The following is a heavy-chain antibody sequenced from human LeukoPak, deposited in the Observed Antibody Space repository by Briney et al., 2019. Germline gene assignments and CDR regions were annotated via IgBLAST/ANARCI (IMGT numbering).Heavy chain of an antibody. CDR3: ARDTIVATINDAFDI. J-gene: IGHJ3*02. V-gene: IGHV1-46*01. CDR2: INPSGGYT. CDR1: GYTFTSYY. Sequence: GASVKVSCKASGYTFTSYYIHWVRQAPGQGLEWMGIINPSGGYTRYAQKFQGRVTVTRDTSTSTVYMELSSLRSDDTAVYYCARDTIVATINDAFDIWGQGTMVTVSS. D-gene: IGHD5-12*01.